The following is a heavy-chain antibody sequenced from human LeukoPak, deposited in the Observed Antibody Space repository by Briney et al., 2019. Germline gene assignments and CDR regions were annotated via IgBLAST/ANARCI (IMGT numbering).Heavy chain of an antibody. CDR3: ARAPDYYDSSRDVDY. CDR2: ISAYNGNT. D-gene: IGHD3-22*01. J-gene: IGHJ4*02. Sequence: ASVKVSCKASGYTFTSYAISWVRQAPGQGLEWMGWISAYNGNTNYAQKLQGRVTMTTDTSTSTAYMELRSLRSDDTAVYYCARAPDYYDSSRDVDYWGQGTLVTVSS. CDR1: GYTFTSYA. V-gene: IGHV1-18*01.